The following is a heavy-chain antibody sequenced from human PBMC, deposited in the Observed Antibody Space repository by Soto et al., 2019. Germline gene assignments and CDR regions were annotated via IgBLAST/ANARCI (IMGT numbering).Heavy chain of an antibody. CDR1: GNTFTKYD. V-gene: IGHV1-8*01. CDR2: TNPNSGKA. J-gene: IGHJ5*02. CDR3: ARDIRNGFDP. Sequence: ASVKVSCKASGNTFTKYDVNWVRQATGRGLEWMGWTNPNSGKAGYAQKFQGRVTMTRDTSISTAYMELSRLRSDDTAVYYCARDIRNGFDPWGQGTLVTVSS.